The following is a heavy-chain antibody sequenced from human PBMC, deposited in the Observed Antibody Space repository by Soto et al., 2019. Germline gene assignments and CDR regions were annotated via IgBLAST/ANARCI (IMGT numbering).Heavy chain of an antibody. J-gene: IGHJ4*02. CDR3: AHRRDGYNDFDS. CDR2: IYWDDDK. Sequence: QITLKESGPTLVKPTQTLTLTCTFSGFSLSTSGVGVGWIRQPPGKALEWLALIYWDDDKRYSPSLKSRLTIXKXXSKNQVVLTMTNMDPVDTATYYCAHRRDGYNDFDSWGQGTLVTVSS. CDR1: GFSLSTSGVG. D-gene: IGHD5-12*01. V-gene: IGHV2-5*02.